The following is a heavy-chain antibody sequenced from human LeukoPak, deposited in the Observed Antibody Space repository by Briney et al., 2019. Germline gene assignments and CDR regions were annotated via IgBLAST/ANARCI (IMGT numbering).Heavy chain of an antibody. CDR2: ISYGGSNK. J-gene: IGHJ4*02. Sequence: AGGSLRLSCAASGFTFSSYAMHWVRQAPGKGLEWVAVISYGGSNKYYADSVKGRFTISRDNSKNTLYLQMNSLRAEDTAVYYCARGLIAFDFDYWGQGTLVTVSS. CDR1: GFTFSSYA. V-gene: IGHV3-30-3*01. D-gene: IGHD2/OR15-2a*01. CDR3: ARGLIAFDFDY.